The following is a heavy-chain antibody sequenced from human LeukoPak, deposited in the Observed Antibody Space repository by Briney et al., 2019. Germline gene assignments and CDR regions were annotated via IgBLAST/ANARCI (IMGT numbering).Heavy chain of an antibody. CDR1: AFTFSSYG. CDR3: ASGLLYSSSWYRGAHFDY. Sequence: GGSLRLSCAASAFTFSSYGMGWVRQAPGKGLEWVSYISSSGSTIYYADSVKGRFTISRDNAKNSLYLQMNSLRAEDTAVYYCASGLLYSSSWYRGAHFDYWGQGTLVTVSS. V-gene: IGHV3-48*04. CDR2: ISSSGSTI. J-gene: IGHJ4*02. D-gene: IGHD6-13*01.